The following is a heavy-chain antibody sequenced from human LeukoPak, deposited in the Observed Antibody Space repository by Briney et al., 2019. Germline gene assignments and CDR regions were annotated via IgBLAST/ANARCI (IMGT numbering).Heavy chain of an antibody. V-gene: IGHV4-30-2*01. Sequence: SDTLSLTCAVSGGSISSGGYSWSWIRQPPGKGLEWIGYIYHSGSTYYNPSLKSRVTISVVRSKNQFSLKLSSVTAADTAVYYCARGIAAAGTGRNWFDPWGQGTLVTVSS. CDR3: ARGIAAAGTGRNWFDP. J-gene: IGHJ5*02. CDR2: IYHSGST. D-gene: IGHD6-13*01. CDR1: GGSISSGGYS.